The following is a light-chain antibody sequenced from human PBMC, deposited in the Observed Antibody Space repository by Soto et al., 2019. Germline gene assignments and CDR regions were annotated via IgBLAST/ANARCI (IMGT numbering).Light chain of an antibody. Sequence: EGVLTQSPGTLSLSPGARVTLSCRASQRVSSSYLAWYQQKPGRATRLLFYFASSRATRIPDRFSGSGSGTDFTLTISRLEPEEFAVYYCHHFGSLPETFGQGTNVE. J-gene: IGKJ1*01. V-gene: IGKV3-20*01. CDR2: FAS. CDR3: HHFGSLPET. CDR1: QRVSSSY.